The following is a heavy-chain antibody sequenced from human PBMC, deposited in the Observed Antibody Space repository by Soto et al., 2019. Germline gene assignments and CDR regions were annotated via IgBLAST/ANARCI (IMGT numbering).Heavy chain of an antibody. Sequence: EVQLMESGGGLGQPGGSLRLSCAASGFTFSSHWMHWVRQDPEKGLVWVSRLKSDGSGTTYADSVKGRLTSSRDNAKNTLYLQMNSLRAEDTAVYYCVRGDGDYYDGNGYLGRHWGQGTLVTVSS. CDR2: LKSDGSGT. CDR1: GFTFSSHW. J-gene: IGHJ4*02. CDR3: VRGDGDYYDGNGYLGRH. D-gene: IGHD3-22*01. V-gene: IGHV3-74*01.